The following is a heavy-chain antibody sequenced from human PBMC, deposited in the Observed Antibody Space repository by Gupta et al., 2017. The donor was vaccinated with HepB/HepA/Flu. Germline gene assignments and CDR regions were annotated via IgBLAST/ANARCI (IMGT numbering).Heavy chain of an antibody. Sequence: EGQLLESGGGLVQPGGSLRLSCAASGFPFSSYASRWVRQAQGKVVEWVSAIRGSGSSTYYADSVKGRFTISRDNSKNTLYLQMNSLRAENTAVYYCAKHKGPYCSSTSCRGAFDIWGQGTMVTVSS. J-gene: IGHJ3*02. CDR3: AKHKGPYCSSTSCRGAFDI. CDR1: GFPFSSYA. D-gene: IGHD2-2*01. V-gene: IGHV3-23*01. CDR2: IRGSGSST.